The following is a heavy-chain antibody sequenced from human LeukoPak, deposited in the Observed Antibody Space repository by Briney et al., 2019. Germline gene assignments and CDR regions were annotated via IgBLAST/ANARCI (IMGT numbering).Heavy chain of an antibody. J-gene: IGHJ5*02. CDR3: AKDGFRGDCIGGSCYPFDP. Sequence: GGSLRLSCAASGFTFSSYAMSWVRQAPGKGLEWVSTIGGSGDKTYYADSVKGRFTISRDNSKNTLYLQVNILRAEDSALYYCAKDGFRGDCIGGSCYPFDPWGQGTLVTVSS. D-gene: IGHD2-15*01. CDR2: IGGSGDKT. V-gene: IGHV3-23*01. CDR1: GFTFSSYA.